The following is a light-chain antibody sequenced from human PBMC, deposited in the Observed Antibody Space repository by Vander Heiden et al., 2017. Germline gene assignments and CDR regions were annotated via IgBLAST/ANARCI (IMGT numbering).Light chain of an antibody. CDR3: QQYKNWPLT. J-gene: IGKJ4*01. V-gene: IGKV3-15*01. CDR1: QSVSNN. CDR2: AAS. Sequence: EIVMTQSPANLSVSPGERATLSCRASQSVSNNLAWYQQKPGQAPRLLIYAASTRATNIPTRFSGSGSGTDFTLTISSLQSEDFALYYCQQYKNWPLTFGGGAKVEIK.